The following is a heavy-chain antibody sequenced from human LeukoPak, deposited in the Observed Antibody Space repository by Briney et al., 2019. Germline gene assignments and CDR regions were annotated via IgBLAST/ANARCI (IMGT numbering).Heavy chain of an antibody. D-gene: IGHD4-17*01. CDR3: ARESTVTTPYFDY. CDR1: GFTVSTKY. J-gene: IGHJ4*02. V-gene: IGHV3-66*02. Sequence: GGSLRLSCAASGFTVSTKYMSWVRQAPGKGLEWVSLIYSDGSTYYADSVKGRITISRDNSKNTLYLQMNSLRAEDTAVYYCARESTVTTPYFDYWGQGTLVTVAS. CDR2: IYSDGST.